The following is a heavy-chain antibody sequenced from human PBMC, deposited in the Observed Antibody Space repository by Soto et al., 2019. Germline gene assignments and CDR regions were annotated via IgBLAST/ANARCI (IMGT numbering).Heavy chain of an antibody. J-gene: IGHJ3*02. CDR3: ARVQPTVNDAFDI. D-gene: IGHD4-17*01. Sequence: SETLSLTCTVSGGSISSGGYYWSWIRQHPGKGLEWIGYIYYSGSTYYNPSLKSRVTISVDTSKNQFSLKLSSVTAADTAVYYCARVQPTVNDAFDIWGQGKMVTVS. CDR2: IYYSGST. V-gene: IGHV4-31*03. CDR1: GGSISSGGYY.